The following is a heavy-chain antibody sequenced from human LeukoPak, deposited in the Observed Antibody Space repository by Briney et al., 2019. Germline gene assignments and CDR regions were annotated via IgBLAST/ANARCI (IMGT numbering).Heavy chain of an antibody. J-gene: IGHJ4*02. V-gene: IGHV3-30*18. Sequence: PGRSLRLSCAASEFTFSSYGMHWVRQAPGKGLEWVAHISYDGSNEYYADSVKGRFTISRDNYKNTLYLQMNSLRVEDTALYYCAKFSNPYSSSWYPSDYWGQGALVTVSS. CDR2: ISYDGSNE. CDR3: AKFSNPYSSSWYPSDY. CDR1: EFTFSSYG. D-gene: IGHD6-13*01.